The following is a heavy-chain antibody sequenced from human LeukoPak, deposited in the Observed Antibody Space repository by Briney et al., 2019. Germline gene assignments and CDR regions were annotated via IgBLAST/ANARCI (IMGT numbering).Heavy chain of an antibody. CDR2: INPNSGGT. CDR3: AAHYYDSSGCSDAFDI. CDR1: GYTFTGYY. J-gene: IGHJ3*02. D-gene: IGHD3-22*01. V-gene: IGHV1-2*02. Sequence: ASVKVSCKASGYTFTGYYMHWVRQAPGQGLEWMGWINPNSGGTNYAQKFQGRVTMTRDTSISTAYMELSRLRSDDTAVYYCAAHYYDSSGCSDAFDIWGQGTMVTVSS.